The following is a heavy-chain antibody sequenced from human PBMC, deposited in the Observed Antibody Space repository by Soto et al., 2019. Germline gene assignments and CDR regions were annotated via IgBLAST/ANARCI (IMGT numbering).Heavy chain of an antibody. CDR3: ARDPVTKYYGSGSKFDF. Sequence: QVQLVESGGGVVQPGRSLRLSCAASGFNFGFYAMHWVRQAPGTGLEWVAVISYDGSNHYHADSVKGRFTISRDNSRNTLYLQMNRLRPEDTAIYFCARDPVTKYYGSGSKFDFWGQGTLVIVSS. D-gene: IGHD3-10*01. CDR1: GFNFGFYA. J-gene: IGHJ4*02. CDR2: ISYDGSNH. V-gene: IGHV3-30-3*01.